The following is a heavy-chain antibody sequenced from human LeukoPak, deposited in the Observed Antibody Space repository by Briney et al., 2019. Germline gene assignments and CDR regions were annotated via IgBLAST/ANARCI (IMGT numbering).Heavy chain of an antibody. CDR3: ASRDSGWYQGDDY. J-gene: IGHJ4*02. CDR2: IYYSGST. V-gene: IGHV4-39*01. Sequence: PSETLSLTCTVSGGSISRSSYYWGWIRQPPGKGLEWIGSIYYSGSTYYNPSLKSRVTISVDTSKNQFSLKLSPVTAADTAVYYCASRDSGWYQGDDYWGQGTLVTVSS. CDR1: GGSISRSSYY. D-gene: IGHD6-19*01.